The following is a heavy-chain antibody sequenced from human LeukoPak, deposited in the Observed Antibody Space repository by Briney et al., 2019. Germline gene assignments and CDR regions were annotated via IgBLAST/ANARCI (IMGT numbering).Heavy chain of an antibody. Sequence: GGSLRLSCAASGFTFSDYYMSWIRQAPGKGLEWVSYISSSGSTIYYADSVKGRFTISRDNAKNSLYLQMNSLRAEDTAVYYCARGATRWVVVPAATDYWGQGTLVTVSS. CDR1: GFTFSDYY. V-gene: IGHV3-11*01. J-gene: IGHJ4*02. D-gene: IGHD2-2*01. CDR3: ARGATRWVVVPAATDY. CDR2: ISSSGSTI.